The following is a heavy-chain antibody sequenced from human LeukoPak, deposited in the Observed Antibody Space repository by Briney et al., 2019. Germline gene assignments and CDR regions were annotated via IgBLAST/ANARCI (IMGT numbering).Heavy chain of an antibody. V-gene: IGHV1-18*01. Sequence: ASVTVSFTSSGYTFTIYGISWVRQAPGQGMEWMGWISAYNGNTNYAQKLQGRVTMTTDTSTSTAYMELRSLRSDDTAVYYCARDVSHRLFYDSSGYYILFDYWGQGTLVTVSS. D-gene: IGHD3-22*01. J-gene: IGHJ4*02. CDR2: ISAYNGNT. CDR1: GYTFTIYG. CDR3: ARDVSHRLFYDSSGYYILFDY.